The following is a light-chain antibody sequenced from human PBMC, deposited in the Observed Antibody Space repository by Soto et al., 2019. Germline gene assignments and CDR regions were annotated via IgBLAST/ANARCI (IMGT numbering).Light chain of an antibody. J-gene: IGKJ1*01. CDR1: QTINTW. V-gene: IGKV1-5*03. Sequence: DIQMTQSPSTLSASVGDRVTITCRASQTINTWLAWYQQKPGKAPKLLIYKASSLESEVPSTFSGIGTGTEFTLTISRLQPDDIATYYCQQYNSYPLTFGQGTKVEIK. CDR3: QQYNSYPLT. CDR2: KAS.